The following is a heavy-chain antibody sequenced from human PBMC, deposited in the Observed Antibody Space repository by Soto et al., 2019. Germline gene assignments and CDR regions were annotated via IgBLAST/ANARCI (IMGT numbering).Heavy chain of an antibody. Sequence: ASVKVSCKASGGTFSNYAFSWVRQAPGQGLEWMGGIIPIFGAANYAQKFQGRVTITADESTSTIYMELSSLKSEDTAVYYCASSNIAAAGFYYYGMDVWGRGTTVTVSS. V-gene: IGHV1-69*13. D-gene: IGHD6-13*01. CDR3: ASSNIAAAGFYYYGMDV. CDR2: IIPIFGAA. J-gene: IGHJ6*02. CDR1: GGTFSNYA.